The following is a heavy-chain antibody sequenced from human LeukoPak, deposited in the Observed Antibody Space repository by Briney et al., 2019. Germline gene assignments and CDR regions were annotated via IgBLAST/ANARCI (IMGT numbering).Heavy chain of an antibody. CDR3: ARVYYYDSSGYYEGYYFDY. Sequence: SETLSLTCTVSGGSISSSSYYWGWIRQPPGKGLEWIGSIYYSGSTYYNPPLKSRVTISVDTSKNQFSLKLSSVTAADTAVYYCARVYYYDSSGYYEGYYFDYWGQGTLVTVSS. CDR1: GGSISSSSYY. CDR2: IYYSGST. V-gene: IGHV4-39*07. J-gene: IGHJ4*02. D-gene: IGHD3-22*01.